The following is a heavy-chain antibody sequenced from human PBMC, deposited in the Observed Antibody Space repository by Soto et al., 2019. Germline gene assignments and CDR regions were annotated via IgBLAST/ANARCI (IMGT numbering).Heavy chain of an antibody. CDR1: GDSIRSVDYS. CDR2: IFHSGST. Sequence: LSLTCAVSGDSIRSVDYSWSWIRQPPGKGLEWIGFIFHSGSTYYNPSLMRRVTMSIDISKNQFSLRLSSVTAADTAIYYCARGGCSGGSCYGSQGPFFDYWGQGTLVTVSS. D-gene: IGHD2-15*01. J-gene: IGHJ4*02. CDR3: ARGGCSGGSCYGSQGPFFDY. V-gene: IGHV4-30-2*01.